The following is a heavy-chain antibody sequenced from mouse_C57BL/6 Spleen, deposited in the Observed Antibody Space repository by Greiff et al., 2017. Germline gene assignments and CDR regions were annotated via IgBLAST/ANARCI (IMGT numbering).Heavy chain of an antibody. V-gene: IGHV3-6*01. CDR3: ARGDPTFAY. CDR1: GYSITSGYY. CDR2: ISYDGSN. J-gene: IGHJ3*01. Sequence: EVKVEESGPGLVKPSQSLSLTCSVTGYSITSGYYWNWIRQFPGNKLEWMGYISYDGSNNYNPSLKNRISITRDTSKNQFFLKLNSVTTEDTATYYCARGDPTFAYWGQGTLVTVSA.